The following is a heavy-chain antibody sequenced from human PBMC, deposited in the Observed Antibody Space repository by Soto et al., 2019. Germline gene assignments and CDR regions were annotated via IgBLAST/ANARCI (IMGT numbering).Heavy chain of an antibody. J-gene: IGHJ6*02. CDR3: ARVGSSCHSGGCYYHYGLGV. V-gene: IGHV4-61*01. Sequence: QVRLQESGPGLVKPSETLSLSCLVSGDSVGNGPYYWSWIRQSPGEGLEWLAYIYYSGSTNVNPSLESRVNISIDMSKNQFFLELRSVTAADAAVYFCARVGSSCHSGGCYYHYGLGVWGQGTTV. CDR2: IYYSGST. D-gene: IGHD1-26*01. CDR1: GDSVGNGPYY.